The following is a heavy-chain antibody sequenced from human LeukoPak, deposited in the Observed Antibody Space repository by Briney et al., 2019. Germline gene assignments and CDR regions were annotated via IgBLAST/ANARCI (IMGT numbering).Heavy chain of an antibody. Sequence: SETLSLTCAVYGGSFSGYYWSWIRQPPGKGLEWIGEINHSGSTNYDPSLKSRVTISVDTSKNQFSLKLSSVTAADTAVYYCARISVEVPAANNWFDPWGQGTLVTVSS. J-gene: IGHJ5*02. CDR1: GGSFSGYY. CDR2: INHSGST. CDR3: ARISVEVPAANNWFDP. V-gene: IGHV4-34*01. D-gene: IGHD2-2*01.